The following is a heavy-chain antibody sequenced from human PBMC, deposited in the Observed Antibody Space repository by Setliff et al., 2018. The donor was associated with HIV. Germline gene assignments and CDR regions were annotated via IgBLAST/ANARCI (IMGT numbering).Heavy chain of an antibody. CDR3: AREGTYSGTYWVRRVASFDI. CDR2: IFYSGIT. D-gene: IGHD1-26*01. V-gene: IGHV4-39*02. CDR1: SGSITSRTYY. Sequence: SETLSLTCTVSSGSITSRTYYWGWIRQPPGKGLEWIGSIFYSGITYYNPSLKSRVSISVDTSKNQFSLNLTSVTAADTAVYYCAREGTYSGTYWVRRVASFDIWGQGTMVTVSS. J-gene: IGHJ3*02.